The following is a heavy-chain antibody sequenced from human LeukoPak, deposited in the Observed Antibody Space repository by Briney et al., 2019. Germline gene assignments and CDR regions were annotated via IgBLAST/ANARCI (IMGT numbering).Heavy chain of an antibody. CDR1: GFTFSTYG. D-gene: IGHD5-12*01. Sequence: PGGSLRLSCAGSGFTFSTYGMHWVRQAPGKGLEWVALFSYDGSTQRYADSVKGRFTISRDNSRNSLYLQMNSLRTEDTAVYYCAKAKDGSSGYDYLFDYWGQGTLVTVSS. CDR3: AKAKDGSSGYDYLFDY. J-gene: IGHJ4*02. V-gene: IGHV3-30-3*01. CDR2: FSYDGSTQ.